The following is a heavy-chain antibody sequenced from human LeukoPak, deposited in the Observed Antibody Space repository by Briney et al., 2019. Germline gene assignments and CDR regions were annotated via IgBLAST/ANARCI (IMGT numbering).Heavy chain of an antibody. D-gene: IGHD5-18*01. CDR2: IYYSGST. J-gene: IGHJ4*02. V-gene: IGHV4-30-4*01. CDR1: GGSISSGDYY. CDR3: ARDAMGSYGNYYFDY. Sequence: SETLSLTCTVSGGSISSGDYYWSWIRQPPGTGLEWLGYIYYSGSTYYNPSLKSRVTISVDTSKNQFSLKLSSVTAADTAVYYCARDAMGSYGNYYFDYWGQGTLVTVSS.